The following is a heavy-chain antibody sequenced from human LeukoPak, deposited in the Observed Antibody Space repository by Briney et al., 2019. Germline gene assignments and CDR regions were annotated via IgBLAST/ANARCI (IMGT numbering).Heavy chain of an antibody. CDR3: ARDLAIYSSGWYAAFDI. CDR2: ISSSSSYI. V-gene: IGHV3-21*01. Sequence: AGGSLRLSCAASGFTFSSYSMNWVRQAPGKGLEWVSSISSSSSYIYYADSVKGRFTISGDNAKNSLYLQMNSLRAEDTAVYYCARDLAIYSSGWYAAFDIWGQGTMVTVSS. D-gene: IGHD6-19*01. J-gene: IGHJ3*02. CDR1: GFTFSSYS.